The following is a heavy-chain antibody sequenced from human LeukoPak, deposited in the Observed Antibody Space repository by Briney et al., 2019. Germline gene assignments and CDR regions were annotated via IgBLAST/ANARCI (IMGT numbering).Heavy chain of an antibody. CDR1: GFSLSTSGVG. CDR3: AHRRLYSGTDY. Sequence: SGPTLVKPTQTLTLTCTFSGFSLSTSGVGVGWIRQPPGEALEWLALIYWNDENHYSPSLKSRLTITKDTSKNQVVLTMTNMDPVDTATYYCAHRRLYSGTDYWGQGTLVTVSS. CDR2: IYWNDEN. D-gene: IGHD3-16*02. V-gene: IGHV2-5*01. J-gene: IGHJ4*02.